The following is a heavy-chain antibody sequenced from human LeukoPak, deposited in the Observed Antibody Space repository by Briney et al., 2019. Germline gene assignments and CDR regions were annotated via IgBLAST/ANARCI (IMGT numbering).Heavy chain of an antibody. J-gene: IGHJ4*02. CDR3: ARGGVDYYGSGTYYLMYYFDY. V-gene: IGHV3-23*01. D-gene: IGHD3-10*01. Sequence: GGSLRLSCAASGFTFNRYAMSWVRQAPGRGLEWVSAIGDSGGSTYYADSVKGRFTISRDDPHNTLYLQMNSLRAEDTAVYFCARGGVDYYGSGTYYLMYYFDYRGQGALVTVSS. CDR1: GFTFNRYA. CDR2: IGDSGGST.